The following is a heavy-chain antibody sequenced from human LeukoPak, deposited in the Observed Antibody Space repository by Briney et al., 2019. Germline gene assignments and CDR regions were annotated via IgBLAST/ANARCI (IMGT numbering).Heavy chain of an antibody. J-gene: IGHJ4*02. CDR1: GFTFSNSG. D-gene: IGHD6-25*01. V-gene: IGHV3-48*01. CDR2: ISSSSSTI. Sequence: GGSLRLSCAASGFTFSNSGMNWVRQAPGKGLEWVSYISSSSSTIYYADSVKGRFTISRDNAKNSLYLQMNSLRAGDTAVYYCARGGKSRFDYWGQGILVTVSS. CDR3: ARGGKSRFDY.